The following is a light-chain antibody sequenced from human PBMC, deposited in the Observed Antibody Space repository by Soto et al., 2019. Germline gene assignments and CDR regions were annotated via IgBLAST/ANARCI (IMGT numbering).Light chain of an antibody. CDR1: QSVSSN. J-gene: IGKJ1*01. CDR2: GAS. V-gene: IGKV3-15*01. Sequence: EIVMTQSPATLSVSPGERATLSCRASQSVSSNLAWYQQKPGQAPRLLIYGASTRATGIPARFSGSGSGTEFTLTISSLQSEDFAVYYGEEYNNWPPTWTVGQGTKVEIK. CDR3: EEYNNWPPTWT.